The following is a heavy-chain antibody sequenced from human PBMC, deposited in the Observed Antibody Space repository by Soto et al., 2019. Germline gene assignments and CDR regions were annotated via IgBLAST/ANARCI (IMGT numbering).Heavy chain of an antibody. J-gene: IGHJ4*02. D-gene: IGHD5-18*01. CDR2: IFSSGST. V-gene: IGHV4-4*07. Sequence: SETLSLTCTVSGGSINTFYWSWVRQPAGKGLEWIGRIFSSGSTSFNPSLESRVAMSVYTSKNHFSLNLSSVTAADMAVYYCAREGSYSAYNFAHGIQLWSFDFWGQRALVTVSS. CDR3: AREGSYSAYNFAHGIQLWSFDF. CDR1: GGSINTFY.